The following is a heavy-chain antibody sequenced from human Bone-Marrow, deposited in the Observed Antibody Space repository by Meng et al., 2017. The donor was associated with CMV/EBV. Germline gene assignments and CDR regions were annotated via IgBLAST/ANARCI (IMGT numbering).Heavy chain of an antibody. CDR3: AALHYYAPPY. CDR2: IDGSGSAT. J-gene: IGHJ4*02. Sequence: GGSLRLSCAASGLRFSDQYMIWIRQAPGKGLEWVAFIDGSGSATFHADSLKGRFTVSKDNAKNSLFLHLSSLRADDTAVYYCAALHYYAPPYWGQGTLVTVYS. V-gene: IGHV3-11*01. CDR1: GLRFSDQY. D-gene: IGHD3-10*01.